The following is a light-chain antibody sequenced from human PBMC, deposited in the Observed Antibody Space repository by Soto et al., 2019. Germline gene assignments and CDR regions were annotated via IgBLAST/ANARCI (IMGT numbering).Light chain of an antibody. J-gene: IGKJ1*01. CDR3: QQYNDNWT. CDR1: QSISSW. V-gene: IGKV1-5*03. Sequence: DLQITHSPSTLSASVGDRVTITCRASQSISSWLAWYQQKPGQAPKLLIYKASTLQSGVPSRFSGSGSGTEFTLAISSLRPDDSATYYCQQYNDNWTFGQGTKV. CDR2: KAS.